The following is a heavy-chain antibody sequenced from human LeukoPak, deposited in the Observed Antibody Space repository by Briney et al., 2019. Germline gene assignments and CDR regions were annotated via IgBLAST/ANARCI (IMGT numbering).Heavy chain of an antibody. D-gene: IGHD3-22*01. J-gene: IGHJ4*02. CDR3: AKVGGHYDSSEVDYFDY. Sequence: GGSLRLSCAASGFTFSSYAMSWVRQAPGKGLEWVSAISGSGGSTYYADSVKGRFTISRDNSKNTLYLQMNSLRAEDKAVYYCAKVGGHYDSSEVDYFDYWGQGTLVTVSS. V-gene: IGHV3-23*01. CDR2: ISGSGGST. CDR1: GFTFSSYA.